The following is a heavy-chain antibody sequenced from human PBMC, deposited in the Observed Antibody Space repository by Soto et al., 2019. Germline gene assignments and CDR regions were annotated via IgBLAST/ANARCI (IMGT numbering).Heavy chain of an antibody. CDR1: GYSISGGSY. CDR2: IYHGGTT. V-gene: IGHV4-38-2*02. Sequence: SETLSLTCTVSGYSISGGSYWAWIRQPPGKGPEWIASIYHGGTTFYNPSLKSRITISVDTSNNQFSLKLTSVTAADTAVYYCARVHVMVVAGSTFDYWGHGTLVTVSS. D-gene: IGHD6-19*01. J-gene: IGHJ4*01. CDR3: ARVHVMVVAGSTFDY.